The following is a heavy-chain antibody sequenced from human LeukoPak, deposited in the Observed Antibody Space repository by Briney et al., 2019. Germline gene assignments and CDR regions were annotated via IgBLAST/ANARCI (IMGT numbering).Heavy chain of an antibody. D-gene: IGHD3-10*01. Sequence: GGSLRLSCAASGFTFDDYAMHWVRQAPGKGLEWVSGISWNSGSIGYADSVKDRFTISRDNAKNSLYLQMNSLRAEDTALYYCANSYYGSGTDWYFDLWGRGTLVTVSS. CDR2: ISWNSGSI. V-gene: IGHV3-9*01. J-gene: IGHJ2*01. CDR1: GFTFDDYA. CDR3: ANSYYGSGTDWYFDL.